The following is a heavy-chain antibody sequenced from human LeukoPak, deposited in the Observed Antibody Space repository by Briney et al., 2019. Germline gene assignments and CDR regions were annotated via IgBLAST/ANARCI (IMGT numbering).Heavy chain of an antibody. V-gene: IGHV3-74*01. CDR2: INTDGSST. J-gene: IGHJ5*02. D-gene: IGHD5-12*01. CDR1: GFTFSNYW. Sequence: GGSLRLSCAASGFTFSNYWMYWVRQAPGKGLVWVSRINTDGSSTDYADSVKGRFTISRDNAKNTLYLQMNSLRAEDTAVYYCARGLDGYRSGNGAWGQGTLVTVSS. CDR3: ARGLDGYRSGNGA.